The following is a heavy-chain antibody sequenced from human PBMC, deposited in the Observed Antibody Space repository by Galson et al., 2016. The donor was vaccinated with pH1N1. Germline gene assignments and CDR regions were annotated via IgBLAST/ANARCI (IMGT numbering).Heavy chain of an antibody. CDR2: IDPGSGGT. J-gene: IGHJ3*02. CDR3: VGIKGGALDI. CDR1: GYTFTFYY. Sequence: KVSCKASGYTFTFYYFHWVRQAPGQGLEWMGIIDPGSGGTNYNQKFQGRVTMTRDTSTSTVYMELSTLTSEDTAMYYCVGIKGGALDIWGQGTKVIVSS. V-gene: IGHV1-46*01. D-gene: IGHD3-16*01.